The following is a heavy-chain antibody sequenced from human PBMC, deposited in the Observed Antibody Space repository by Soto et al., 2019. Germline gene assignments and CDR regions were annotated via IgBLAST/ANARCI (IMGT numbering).Heavy chain of an antibody. J-gene: IGHJ4*02. Sequence: SETLSLTCTVSGGSIGRDYWSWMRQPPGKGLEWIGYIYYSGSTNYNPSLKSRVTISVDRSKNQFSLKLSSVIAADTAVYYCARHGSCSGRSCYASFDYWGQGILVT. CDR1: GGSIGRDY. CDR2: IYYSGST. CDR3: ARHGSCSGRSCYASFDY. D-gene: IGHD2-15*01. V-gene: IGHV4-59*08.